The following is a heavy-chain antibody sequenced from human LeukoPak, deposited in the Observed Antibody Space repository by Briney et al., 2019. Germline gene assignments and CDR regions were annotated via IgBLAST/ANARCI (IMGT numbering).Heavy chain of an antibody. CDR1: GFSLSTSGVG. J-gene: IGHJ6*03. CDR3: AHATYYYDSSGYYSQYYYYYYYMDV. Sequence: SGPTLVKPTQTLTLTFTFSGFSLSTSGVGVGWIRQPPGKALEWLALIYWDDDKRYSPSLKSRLTITKDTSKNQVVLTMTNMDPVDTATYYCAHATYYYDSSGYYSQYYYYYYYMDVWGKGTTVTVSS. CDR2: IYWDDDK. V-gene: IGHV2-5*02. D-gene: IGHD3-22*01.